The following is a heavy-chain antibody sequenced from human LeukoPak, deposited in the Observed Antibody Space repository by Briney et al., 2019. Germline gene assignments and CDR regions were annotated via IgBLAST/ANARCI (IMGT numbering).Heavy chain of an antibody. CDR1: GYSFTSYW. V-gene: IGHV5-51*01. Sequence: GESLKISCKGSGYSFTSYWIGWVRQMPGKGLEWMGIIYPGDSDTRYSPSFQGQVTISADKFTATTYLQWTSLTASDTAMYFCARRSFYDSSGHFDHWGQGALVTVST. J-gene: IGHJ4*02. CDR2: IYPGDSDT. CDR3: ARRSFYDSSGHFDH. D-gene: IGHD3-22*01.